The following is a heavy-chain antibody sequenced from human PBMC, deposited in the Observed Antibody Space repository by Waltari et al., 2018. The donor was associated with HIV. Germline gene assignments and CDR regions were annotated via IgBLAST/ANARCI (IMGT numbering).Heavy chain of an antibody. CDR1: GFTFSTYA. J-gene: IGHJ5*02. CDR3: ASAFYFGTPPVT. CDR2: ISGSGLTS. V-gene: IGHV3-23*04. Sequence: VQLVESGGGLVQPGGSLRLSCAASGFTFSTYAMNWVRQAPGKGLGWVSIISGSGLTSYYAESVGGRFTISRDNVKNTLYLEMNNLRADDTAIYYCASAFYFGTPPVTWGRGTLVTVSS. D-gene: IGHD3-16*01.